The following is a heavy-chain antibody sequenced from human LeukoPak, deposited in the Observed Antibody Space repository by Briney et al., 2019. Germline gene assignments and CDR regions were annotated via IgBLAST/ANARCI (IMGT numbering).Heavy chain of an antibody. Sequence: SETLSLTCSVSGGSISSGTFYWNWIRQHPGKGLEWIGYIDYSGKTYYKPSLKSRLTISRDTSKNQLSLRLTSVTAADTAVYYCVRGYPFFDFWGQGTLVTVSS. CDR3: VRGYPFFDF. V-gene: IGHV4-31*03. D-gene: IGHD5-18*01. CDR2: IDYSGKT. CDR1: GGSISSGTFY. J-gene: IGHJ5*01.